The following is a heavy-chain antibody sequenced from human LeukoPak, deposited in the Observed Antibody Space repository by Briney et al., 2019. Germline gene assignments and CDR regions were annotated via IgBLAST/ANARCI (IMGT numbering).Heavy chain of an antibody. J-gene: IGHJ4*02. CDR1: GGTFSSYA. D-gene: IGHD5-24*01. Sequence: EASVTVSCTASGGTFSSYAISWVRQAPGQGLEWMGGIIPIFGTANYAQKFQGRVTITADESTSTAYMELSSLRSEDTAVYYCARKRDGYNSVDFDYWGQGTLVTVSS. CDR3: ARKRDGYNSVDFDY. CDR2: IIPIFGTA. V-gene: IGHV1-69*01.